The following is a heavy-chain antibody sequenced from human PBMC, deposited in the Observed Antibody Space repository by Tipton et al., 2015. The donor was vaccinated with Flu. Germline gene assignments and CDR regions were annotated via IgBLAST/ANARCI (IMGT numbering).Heavy chain of an antibody. CDR1: GFTFSHYA. D-gene: IGHD4-17*01. J-gene: IGHJ4*02. Sequence: SLRLSCAASGFTFSHYAMVWVRQSPGKGLEWVSAITTAGTFYADSVKGRFTISRDNSKDTLYLQMDSLKVEDTAVYYCAKVPNGDNLGAFDSWGQGTLVTFSA. V-gene: IGHV3-23*01. CDR3: AKVPNGDNLGAFDS. CDR2: ITTAGT.